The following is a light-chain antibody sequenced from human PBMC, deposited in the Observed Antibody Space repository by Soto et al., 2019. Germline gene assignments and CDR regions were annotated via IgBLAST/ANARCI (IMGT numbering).Light chain of an antibody. V-gene: IGLV2-14*01. CDR1: SSDIGGYNS. J-gene: IGLJ1*01. CDR3: SSYTTSSYTLYV. CDR2: AVS. Sequence: QSVLTQPASVSGSPGQSITISCTGTSSDIGGYNSVSWYQQHPGKAPKLVIYAVSNRPSGVSSRFSGSKSGNTASLTMSGLQAEDEATYYCSSYTTSSYTLYVFGTGTKVTVL.